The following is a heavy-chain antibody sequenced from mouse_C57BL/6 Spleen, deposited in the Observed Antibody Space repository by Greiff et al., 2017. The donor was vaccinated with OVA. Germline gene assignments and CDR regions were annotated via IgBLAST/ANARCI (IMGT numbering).Heavy chain of an antibody. J-gene: IGHJ2*01. V-gene: IGHV1-15*01. CDR1: GYTFTDYE. D-gene: IGHD4-1*02. CDR3: TSNWDVGYYFDY. CDR2: IDPETGGT. Sequence: VQRVESGAELVRPGASVTLSCKASGYTFTDYEMHWVKQTPVHGLEWIGAIDPETGGTAYNQKFKGKAILTADKSSSTAYMELRSLTSEDSAVYYCTSNWDVGYYFDYWGQGTTLTVSS.